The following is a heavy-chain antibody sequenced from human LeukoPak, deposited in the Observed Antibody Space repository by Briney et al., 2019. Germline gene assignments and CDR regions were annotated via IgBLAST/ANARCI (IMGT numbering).Heavy chain of an antibody. CDR1: GYSISSGYY. J-gene: IGHJ4*02. CDR3: ARAPPLGYCSGGSCYSAFWDF. V-gene: IGHV4-38-2*02. CDR2: IYHSGST. D-gene: IGHD2-15*01. Sequence: SETLSLTCTVSGYSISSGYYWGWIRQPPGKGLEWIGSIYHSGSTYYNPSLKSRVTISVDTSKNRFSLKLSSVTAADTAVYYCARAPPLGYCSGGSCYSAFWDFWGQGTLVTVSS.